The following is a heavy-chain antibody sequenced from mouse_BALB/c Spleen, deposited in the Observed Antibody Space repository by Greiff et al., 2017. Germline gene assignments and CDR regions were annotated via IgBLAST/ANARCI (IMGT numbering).Heavy chain of an antibody. CDR3: ARGPRYYAMDY. Sequence: DVQLQESGAELVKPGASVKLSCTASGFNIKDTYMHWVKQRPEQGLEWIGRIDPANGNTKYDPKFQGKATITADTSSNTAYLQLSSLTSEDTAVYYCARGPRYYAMDYWGQGTSVTVSS. V-gene: IGHV14-3*02. CDR1: GFNIKDTY. J-gene: IGHJ4*01. CDR2: IDPANGNT.